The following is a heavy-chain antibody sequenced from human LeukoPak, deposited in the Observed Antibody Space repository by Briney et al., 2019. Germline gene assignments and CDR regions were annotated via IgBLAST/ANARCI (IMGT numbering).Heavy chain of an antibody. CDR3: ARLRTIDIVVVPAAIGYDFWSGPYYFDY. V-gene: IGHV5-51*01. D-gene: IGHD2-2*01. CDR2: IYPGDSDT. Sequence: PGESLKISCKGSGYSFTSYWIGWVRQMPGKGLEWMGIIYPGDSDTGYSPSFQGQVTISADKSISTAYLQWSSLKASDTAMYYCARLRTIDIVVVPAAIGYDFWSGPYYFDYWGQGTLVTASS. J-gene: IGHJ4*02. CDR1: GYSFTSYW.